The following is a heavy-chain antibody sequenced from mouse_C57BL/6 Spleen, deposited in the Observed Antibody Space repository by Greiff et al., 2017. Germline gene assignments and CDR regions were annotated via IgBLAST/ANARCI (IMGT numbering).Heavy chain of an antibody. CDR2: ISSGSSTI. Sequence: EVQGVESGGGLVKPGGSLKLSCAASGFTFSDYGMHWVRQAPEKGLEWVAYISSGSSTIDYADTVKGRFTMSRDNAKNTPFLQMTSLRAEDTAMYYCARGNYYGSSPYYFDYWGQGTTLTVSS. J-gene: IGHJ2*01. CDR1: GFTFSDYG. CDR3: ARGNYYGSSPYYFDY. V-gene: IGHV5-17*01. D-gene: IGHD1-1*01.